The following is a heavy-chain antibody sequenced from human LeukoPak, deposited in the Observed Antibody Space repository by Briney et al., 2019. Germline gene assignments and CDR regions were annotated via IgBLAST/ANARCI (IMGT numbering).Heavy chain of an antibody. J-gene: IGHJ3*02. CDR2: MNPNSGNT. D-gene: IGHD3-10*01. CDR1: GYTFTSYD. Sequence: ASVKVSCKASGYTFTSYDINWVRQATGQGLEWMGWMNPNSGNTGYAQKFQGRVTMTRNTSISTAYMELSSLRSEDTAVYYCAKDNYGSGSDRGPFDIWGQGTMVTVSS. CDR3: AKDNYGSGSDRGPFDI. V-gene: IGHV1-8*01.